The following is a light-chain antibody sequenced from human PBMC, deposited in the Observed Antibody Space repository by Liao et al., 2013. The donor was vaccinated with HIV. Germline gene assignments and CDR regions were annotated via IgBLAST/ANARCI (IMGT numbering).Light chain of an antibody. V-gene: IGLV3-1*01. J-gene: IGLJ2*01. Sequence: SSEVTQSPSVSVSPGQTASITCSGDYLGDKYASWYQHKPGQAPVLVIYQDNKRPSGIPERFSGSNSGNTATLTISGAQAIDEADYYCQVWDDSSYHIVFGGGTKLTVL. CDR3: QVWDDSSYHIV. CDR1: YLGDKY. CDR2: QDN.